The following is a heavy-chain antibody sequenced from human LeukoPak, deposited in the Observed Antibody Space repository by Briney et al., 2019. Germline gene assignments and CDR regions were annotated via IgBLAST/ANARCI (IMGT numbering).Heavy chain of an antibody. V-gene: IGHV3-20*04. J-gene: IGHJ6*02. D-gene: IGHD3-10*01. CDR2: INWNGGST. Sequence: GGSLRLSCAASGFTFDDYGMSWVRHAPGKGLEWVSGINWNGGSTGYADSVKGRFTISRDNAKNSLYLQMNSLRAEDTAVYYCARDRGGYYGMDVWGQGTTVTVSS. CDR1: GFTFDDYG. CDR3: ARDRGGYYGMDV.